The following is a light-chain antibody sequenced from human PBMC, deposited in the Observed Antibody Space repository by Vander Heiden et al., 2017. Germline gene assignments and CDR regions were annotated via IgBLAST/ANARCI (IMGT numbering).Light chain of an antibody. CDR2: AAS. CDR3: QLRETTPQA. V-gene: IGKV1-39*01. Sequence: DIQMTQSRSSLSASVGDRVTITCRASQSISSYLNWYHQKPGKAPKLLIYAASSSQSGVPSTHSGPGSGTDLSLTISSLQPEDFPTYYFQLRETTPQAFGEGTKVEIK. CDR1: QSISSY. J-gene: IGKJ1*01.